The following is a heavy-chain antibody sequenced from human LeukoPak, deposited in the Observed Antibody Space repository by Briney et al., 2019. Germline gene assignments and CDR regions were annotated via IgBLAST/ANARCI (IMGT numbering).Heavy chain of an antibody. V-gene: IGHV4-34*01. Sequence: SETPSLTCAVYGGSFSGYYWSWIRQPPGKGLEWIGEINHSGSTNYNPSLKSRVTISVDTSKNQFSLKLSSVTAADTAVYYCARAGCSSTSCLNIWGQGTMVTVSS. CDR1: GGSFSGYY. D-gene: IGHD2-2*01. J-gene: IGHJ3*02. CDR3: ARAGCSSTSCLNI. CDR2: INHSGST.